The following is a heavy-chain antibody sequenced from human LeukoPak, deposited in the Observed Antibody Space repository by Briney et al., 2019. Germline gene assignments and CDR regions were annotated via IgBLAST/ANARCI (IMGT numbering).Heavy chain of an antibody. CDR3: ARDYGDYQGLYYFDY. Sequence: SETLSLTCTISGGSVSDYYWSWIRQSPGKGLEWIGYIYHTGSTSYSPSLKSRVTISADTSQNQFSLKLSSVTAADTAVYYCARDYGDYQGLYYFDYWGQGTLVTVSS. J-gene: IGHJ4*02. CDR2: IYHTGST. V-gene: IGHV4-59*02. CDR1: GGSVSDYY. D-gene: IGHD4-17*01.